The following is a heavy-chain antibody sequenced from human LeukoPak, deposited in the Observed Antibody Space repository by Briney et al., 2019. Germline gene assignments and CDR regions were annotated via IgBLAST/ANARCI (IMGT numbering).Heavy chain of an antibody. Sequence: GGSLRLSCAASGFTFSSYSMNWVRQAPGKGLEWVSSISSSSSYIYYADSVKGRFTISRDNAKNSLYLQMNSLRAEDTAVYYCAPGIAAAGNYNWFDPRGQGTLVTVSS. J-gene: IGHJ5*02. CDR2: ISSSSSYI. CDR1: GFTFSSYS. D-gene: IGHD6-13*01. V-gene: IGHV3-21*01. CDR3: APGIAAAGNYNWFDP.